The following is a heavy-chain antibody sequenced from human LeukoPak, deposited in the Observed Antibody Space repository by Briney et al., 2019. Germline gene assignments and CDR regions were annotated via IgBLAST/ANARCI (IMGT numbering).Heavy chain of an antibody. J-gene: IGHJ4*02. V-gene: IGHV4-59*01. CDR1: GGSISNYY. CDR3: ARVGAVAGLLYFDY. D-gene: IGHD6-19*01. CDR2: IYYSGST. Sequence: PLETLSLTCSASGGSISNYYWSWIRQSPAKGLEWIGYIYYSGSTSYNPSLKSRVTISVDTSKNQFSLKLSSVTAADTAVYYCARVGAVAGLLYFDYWGQGTLVTVSS.